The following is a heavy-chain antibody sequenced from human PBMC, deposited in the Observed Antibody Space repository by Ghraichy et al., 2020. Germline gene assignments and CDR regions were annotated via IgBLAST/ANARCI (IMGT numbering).Heavy chain of an antibody. V-gene: IGHV4-4*07. J-gene: IGHJ4*02. CDR2: IFASGST. D-gene: IGHD1-7*01. CDR1: GGSISNYH. CDR3: ARELITPLRGTTYVFDR. Sequence: SETLSLTCSVSGGSISNYHWSWIRQPAGKGLEWIGRIFASGSTNYNPSLQSRVTVSVDKSKDQFSLRLTSVTAADTAVYYCARELITPLRGTTYVFDRWGQGTLVTVSS.